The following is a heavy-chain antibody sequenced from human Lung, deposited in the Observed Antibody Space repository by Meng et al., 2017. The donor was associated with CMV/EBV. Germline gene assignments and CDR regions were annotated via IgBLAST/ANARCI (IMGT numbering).Heavy chain of an antibody. J-gene: IGHJ4*02. CDR1: GFSFSTSW. Sequence: GESLKISCAASGFSFSTSWMSWVHRAPGKGLEWVANIYQDGNEKYYVESVRGRFTISRANAKNSLYLQMNSLRAEDTAVYFCAKEIDPAVAGNQGYFDYWAREPWSPSPQ. CDR2: IYQDGNEK. V-gene: IGHV3-7*01. CDR3: AKEIDPAVAGNQGYFDY. D-gene: IGHD6-19*01.